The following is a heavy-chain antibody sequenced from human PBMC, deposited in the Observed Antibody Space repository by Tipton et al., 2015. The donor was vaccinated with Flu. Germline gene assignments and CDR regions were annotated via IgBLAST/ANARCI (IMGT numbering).Heavy chain of an antibody. V-gene: IGHV4-59*01. Sequence: TLSLTCTVSGGSISSYYWSWIRPPPGKGLEWIGYIYYSGSTNYNPSLKSRVTISVDTSKNQFSLKLSSVTAADTAVYYCARDGGYDPMTSYYYGMDVWGQGTTVTVSS. CDR1: GGSISSYY. D-gene: IGHD5-12*01. CDR3: ARDGGYDPMTSYYYGMDV. CDR2: IYYSGST. J-gene: IGHJ6*02.